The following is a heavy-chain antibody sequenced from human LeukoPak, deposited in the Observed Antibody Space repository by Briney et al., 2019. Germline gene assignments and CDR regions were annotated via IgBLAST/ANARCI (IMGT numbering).Heavy chain of an antibody. CDR3: AREQYYYDSSGPSYYYYGMDV. CDR2: IIPILGIA. Sequence: SVKVSCKASGGTFSSYTISWARLAPGQGLEWMGRIIPILGIANYAQKFQGRVTITADKSTSTAYMELSSLRSEDTAVYYCAREQYYYDSSGPSYYYYGMDVWGQGTTVTVSS. D-gene: IGHD3-22*01. V-gene: IGHV1-69*04. CDR1: GGTFSSYT. J-gene: IGHJ6*02.